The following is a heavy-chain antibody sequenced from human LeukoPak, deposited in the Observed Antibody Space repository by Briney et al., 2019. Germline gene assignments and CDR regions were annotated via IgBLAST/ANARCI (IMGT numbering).Heavy chain of an antibody. CDR2: IYYSGST. CDR1: DGSISSYY. J-gene: IGHJ4*02. D-gene: IGHD6-19*01. CDR3: ARGAVAGFDH. Sequence: PSETLSLTCTVSDGSISSYYWSWIRQSPGKGLEWIGYIYYSGSTYYNPSLQSRVTISLDTSKNRFSLKLSSLAAADTAVYYCARGAVAGFDHWGQGTLVTVSS. V-gene: IGHV4-59*01.